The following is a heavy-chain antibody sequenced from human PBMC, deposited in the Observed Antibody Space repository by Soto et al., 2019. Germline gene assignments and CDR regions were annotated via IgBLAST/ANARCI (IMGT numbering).Heavy chain of an antibody. V-gene: IGHV3-21*01. CDR2: ISSSSSYI. J-gene: IGHJ4*02. Sequence: EVQLVESGGGLGKPGGSLRLSCAASGFTFSSYSMNWVRQAPGKGLEWVSSISSSSSYIYYADSVKGRFTISRDNAKNSLYLQMNSLRAEDTAVYYCASFSIAAAAGYWGQGTLVTVSS. CDR1: GFTFSSYS. D-gene: IGHD6-13*01. CDR3: ASFSIAAAAGY.